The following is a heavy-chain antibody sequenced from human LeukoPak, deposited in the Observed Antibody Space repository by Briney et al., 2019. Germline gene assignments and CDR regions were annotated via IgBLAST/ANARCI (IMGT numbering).Heavy chain of an antibody. J-gene: IGHJ4*02. CDR1: GFTFSSYA. V-gene: IGHV3-30*01. CDR2: LSYDGSTE. D-gene: IGHD3-3*01. Sequence: PGRSLRLSCAASGFTFSSYAMHWARQAPGKGLQWLAILSYDGSTEYYADSVKGRFTISRDNPQSTLYLEMNSLRAEDTAVYYCARGNTYFDFSNGLLDYWGQGTLVTVSS. CDR3: ARGNTYFDFSNGLLDY.